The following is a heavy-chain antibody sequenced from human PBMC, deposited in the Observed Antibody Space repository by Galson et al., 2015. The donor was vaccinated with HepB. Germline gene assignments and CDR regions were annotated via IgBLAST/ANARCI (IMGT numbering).Heavy chain of an antibody. Sequence: SLRLSCAASGFSFSSYWMTWVRQAPGEGLEWLANINPGGSDRYYGDSVKGRFTISRDNARNLLYLQMTSLRAEDTAIYYCARGSGGIAVAGTMVGGLDYWGQGTLVTVSS. V-gene: IGHV3-7*03. CDR2: INPGGSDR. D-gene: IGHD6-19*01. CDR3: ARGSGGIAVAGTMVGGLDY. CDR1: GFSFSSYW. J-gene: IGHJ4*02.